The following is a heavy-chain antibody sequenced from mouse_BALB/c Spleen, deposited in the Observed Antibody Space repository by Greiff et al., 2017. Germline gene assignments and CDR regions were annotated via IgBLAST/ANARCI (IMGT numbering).Heavy chain of an antibody. CDR1: GYTFTSYW. Sequence: QVQLQQSGAELVKPGASVKLSCKASGYTFTSYWMHWVKQRPGQGLEWIGEINPSNGRTNYNEKFKSKATLTVDKSSSTAYMQLSSLTSEDSAVYYCARTGTGNYAMDYWGQGTSVTVSS. J-gene: IGHJ4*01. V-gene: IGHV1S81*02. D-gene: IGHD4-1*01. CDR3: ARTGTGNYAMDY. CDR2: INPSNGRT.